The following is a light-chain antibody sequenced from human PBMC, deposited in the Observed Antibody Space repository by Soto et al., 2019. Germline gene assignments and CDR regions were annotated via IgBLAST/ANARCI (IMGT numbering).Light chain of an antibody. CDR1: SSNIGTSS. CDR2: TTN. J-gene: IGLJ1*01. V-gene: IGLV1-44*01. Sequence: SLLPQPHSASWTPAQSVTTACSGSSSNIGTSSVHWFQQLPGTAPKLLISTTNQRPSGVPERFSGSRSGTSASLAISGLQSEDEADYYCAAWDDSLNGHVFGTGTKVTVL. CDR3: AAWDDSLNGHV.